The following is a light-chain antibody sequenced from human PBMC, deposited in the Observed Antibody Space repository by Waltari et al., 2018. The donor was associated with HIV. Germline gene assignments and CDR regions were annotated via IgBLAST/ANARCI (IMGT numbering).Light chain of an antibody. CDR2: DVT. V-gene: IGLV2-11*01. Sequence: QSALTQPRSVSGSPGQSVTISCPGTSSAIGDHNYVPWYQQHPGKAPKLMIYDVTKRPSGVPDRFSGSKSGNTASLTISGLQAEDEAAYYCCSFAGSYTLVFGGGTKLTVL. J-gene: IGLJ3*02. CDR3: CSFAGSYTLV. CDR1: SSAIGDHNY.